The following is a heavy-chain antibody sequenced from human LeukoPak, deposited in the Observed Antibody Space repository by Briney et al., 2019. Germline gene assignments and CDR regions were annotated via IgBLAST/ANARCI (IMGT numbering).Heavy chain of an antibody. CDR1: GYTFTSYY. Sequence: VASVTVSFTASGYTFTSYYMHWVRQAPGQGLEWMGIINPSGGSASYAQKFQGRVTMTRDTSTSTVYMELSSLRSEDTAVYYCVVVVTAIFDYWGQGTLVTVSS. J-gene: IGHJ4*02. V-gene: IGHV1-46*01. CDR3: VVVVTAIFDY. CDR2: INPSGGSA. D-gene: IGHD2-21*02.